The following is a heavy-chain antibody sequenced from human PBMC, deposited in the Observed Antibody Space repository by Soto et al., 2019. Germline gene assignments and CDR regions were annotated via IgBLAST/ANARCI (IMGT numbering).Heavy chain of an antibody. V-gene: IGHV2-5*02. CDR2: IYWDDDK. J-gene: IGHJ1*01. CDR1: GFSLSSSGVG. Sequence: SGPTLVNPTQTLTLTCTFSGFSLSSSGVGVGWIRQPPGKALEWLALIYWDDDKRYSPSLKSRLTITKDTSKNQVVLTMTNMDPVDTATYYCAHLTYYYDSSGYYSRAEYFQHWGQGTLVTVSS. CDR3: AHLTYYYDSSGYYSRAEYFQH. D-gene: IGHD3-22*01.